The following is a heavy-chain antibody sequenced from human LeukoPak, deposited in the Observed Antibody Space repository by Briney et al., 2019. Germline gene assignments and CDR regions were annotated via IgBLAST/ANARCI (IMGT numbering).Heavy chain of an antibody. D-gene: IGHD5-12*01. CDR3: ARGAPAVATIDY. CDR1: GGFFSGYY. CDR2: INHSGST. V-gene: IGHV4-34*01. Sequence: SETLSLTCAVYGGFFSGYYWSWIRQPPGKGLEWIGEINHSGSTNYNPSLKSRVTISVDTSKNQFSLKLSSVTAADTAVYYCARGAPAVATIDYWGQGTLVTVSS. J-gene: IGHJ4*02.